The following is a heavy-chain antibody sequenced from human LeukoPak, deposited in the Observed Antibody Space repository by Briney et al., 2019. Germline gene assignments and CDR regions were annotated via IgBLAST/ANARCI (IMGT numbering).Heavy chain of an antibody. CDR2: IYYSGST. Sequence: SETLSLTCTVSGGSISSSSYYWGWIRQPPGKGLEWIGSIYYSGSTYYNPSLKSRVTISVDTSKNQFSLKLSSVTAADTAVYYCARRNYYDSSGYDYWGQGTLVTVSS. CDR3: ARRNYYDSSGYDY. CDR1: GGSISSSSYY. V-gene: IGHV4-39*01. D-gene: IGHD3-22*01. J-gene: IGHJ4*02.